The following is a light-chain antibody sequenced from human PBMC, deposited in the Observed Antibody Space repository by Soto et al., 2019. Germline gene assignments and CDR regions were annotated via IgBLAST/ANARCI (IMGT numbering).Light chain of an antibody. J-gene: IGKJ4*01. CDR1: QSVTNS. CDR3: QQYGRSPQPLT. Sequence: EIVLTQSPGTLSLSPGERATLSFSSSQSVTNSLAWYQQKPGQAPRLLVSDASNRATGIPARFSGSGSGTDFTLTISRLEPEDFAVYYCQQYGRSPQPLTFGGGTKVDIK. CDR2: DAS. V-gene: IGKV3-20*01.